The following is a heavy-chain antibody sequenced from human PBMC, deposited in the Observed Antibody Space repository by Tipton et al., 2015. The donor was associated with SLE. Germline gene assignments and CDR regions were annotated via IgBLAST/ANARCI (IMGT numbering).Heavy chain of an antibody. D-gene: IGHD4-17*01. CDR2: INHSGST. CDR3: ARDYKVTNPDQGNFHY. J-gene: IGHJ1*01. CDR1: GGSFSGYY. Sequence: TLSLTCAVNGGSFSGYYWSWIRQPPGKGLEWIGEINHSGSTNYNPSLKSRVTISVDMSKNQFSLKLSSVTAADTAVYYCARDYKVTNPDQGNFHYWGQGTLVTVSS. V-gene: IGHV4-34*01.